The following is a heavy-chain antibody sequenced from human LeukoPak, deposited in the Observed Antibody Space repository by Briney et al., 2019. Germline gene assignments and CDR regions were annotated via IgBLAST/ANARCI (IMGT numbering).Heavy chain of an antibody. CDR3: ARDMCSSTSCLVDP. J-gene: IGHJ5*02. CDR1: GGSISSGGYY. CDR2: IYYSGST. D-gene: IGHD2-2*01. V-gene: IGHV4-31*03. Sequence: SQTLSLTCTVSGGSISSGGYYWSWIRQHPGKDLEWIGYIYYSGSTYYNPSLKSRVTISVDTSKNQFSLKLSSVTAADTAVYYCARDMCSSTSCLVDPWGQGTLVTVSS.